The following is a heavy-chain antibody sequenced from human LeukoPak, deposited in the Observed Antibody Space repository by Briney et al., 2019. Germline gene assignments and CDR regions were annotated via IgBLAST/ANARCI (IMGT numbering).Heavy chain of an antibody. CDR2: ISGSGGST. J-gene: IGHJ4*02. CDR1: GFTFSSYA. CDR3: AKDLVGATGVDY. V-gene: IGHV3-23*01. Sequence: GSLRLSCAASGFTFSSYAMSWVRQAPGKGLEWVSAISGSGGSTYYADSVKGRFTISRDNSKNTLYLQMNSLRAEDTAVYYCAKDLVGATGVDYWGQGTLVTVSS. D-gene: IGHD1-26*01.